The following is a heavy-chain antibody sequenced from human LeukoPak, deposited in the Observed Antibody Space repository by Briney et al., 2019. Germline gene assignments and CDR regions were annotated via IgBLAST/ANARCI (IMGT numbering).Heavy chain of an antibody. J-gene: IGHJ4*02. CDR1: GYTFTDYG. CDR2: IRTYNGDT. CDR3: ARHSTRGKSNSHFDY. Sequence: ASVKVSCKASGYTFTDYGISWVRQAPGQGLEWMGWIRTYNGDTNYAQKLQGRVSMTTDTSTSTAYMELRSLRSGDTAVYYCARHSTRGKSNSHFDYWGQGTLVTVSS. V-gene: IGHV1-18*01. D-gene: IGHD3-10*01.